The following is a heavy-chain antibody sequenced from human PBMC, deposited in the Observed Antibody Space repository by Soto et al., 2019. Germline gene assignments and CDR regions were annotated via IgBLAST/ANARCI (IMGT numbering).Heavy chain of an antibody. Sequence: SVKVSCKASGGTFSSYAISWVRQAPGQGLEWMGGIIPIFGTANYAQKFQGRVTITADKSTSTAYMELSSLRSEDTAVYYCASDYYDSSGYYSRGHYFDYWGQGTLVSGS. V-gene: IGHV1-69*06. D-gene: IGHD3-22*01. J-gene: IGHJ4*02. CDR3: ASDYYDSSGYYSRGHYFDY. CDR2: IIPIFGTA. CDR1: GGTFSSYA.